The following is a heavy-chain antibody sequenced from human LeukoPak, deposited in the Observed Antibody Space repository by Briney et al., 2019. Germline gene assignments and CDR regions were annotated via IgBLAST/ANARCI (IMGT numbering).Heavy chain of an antibody. V-gene: IGHV3-30*02. J-gene: IGHJ5*02. CDR2: IRYDGSNK. CDR3: ARDDWRILTVFDP. Sequence: QPGGSLRLSCAASGFTFSSYGMHWVRQAPGKGLEWVAFIRYDGSNKYYADSVKGRFTISRDNSKNTLYLQMNSLRAEDTAVYYCARDDWRILTVFDPWGQGTLVTVSS. CDR1: GFTFSSYG. D-gene: IGHD3-9*01.